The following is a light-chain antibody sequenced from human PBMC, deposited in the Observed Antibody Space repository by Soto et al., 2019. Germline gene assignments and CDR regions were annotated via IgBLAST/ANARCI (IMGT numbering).Light chain of an antibody. J-gene: IGKJ4*01. Sequence: EIVLTQSPGTLALSPGDRATLSCRASQIVRRNYLAWYQHKPGQAPRHLIYGASSRATGIPDRFSGSGSGTDFTLTISRLEPEAFAVYFCQQYATSPLTFGGGTKVE. CDR3: QQYATSPLT. CDR2: GAS. CDR1: QIVRRNY. V-gene: IGKV3-20*01.